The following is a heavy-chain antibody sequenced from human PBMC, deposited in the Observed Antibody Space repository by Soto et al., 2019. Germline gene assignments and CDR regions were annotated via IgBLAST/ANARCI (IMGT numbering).Heavy chain of an antibody. D-gene: IGHD6-6*01. J-gene: IGHJ4*02. CDR2: ISGSDDST. CDR3: AKRSSSSTFGY. CDR1: GFTFSSYS. V-gene: IGHV3-23*01. Sequence: EVQLLESGGGLVQPGESLRLSCAASGFTFSSYSMSWVRQAPGKGLEWVSVISGSDDSTYYADSVKGRFTISRDNSKNTLYLQMNSLSAEDTAVDYCAKRSSSSTFGYWGQGTLVTVSS.